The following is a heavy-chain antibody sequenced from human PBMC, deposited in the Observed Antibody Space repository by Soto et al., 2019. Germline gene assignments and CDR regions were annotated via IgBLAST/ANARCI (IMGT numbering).Heavy chain of an antibody. CDR2: IYYSGST. CDR3: ARAGGGTTAYGMDV. CDR1: GGSISSGGYY. Sequence: QVQLQESGPGLVKPSQTLSLTCTVSGGSISSGGYYWSWIRQHPGKGLEWIGYIYYSGSTYYNPSLKSRITISVDTSKNQFSLKLTSVTAADTAVYYCARAGGGTTAYGMDVWGQGTTVTVSS. V-gene: IGHV4-31*03. J-gene: IGHJ6*02. D-gene: IGHD4-17*01.